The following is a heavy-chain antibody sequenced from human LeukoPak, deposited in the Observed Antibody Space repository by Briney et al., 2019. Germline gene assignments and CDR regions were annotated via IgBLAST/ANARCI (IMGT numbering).Heavy chain of an antibody. CDR1: GGSISSGSYY. CDR3: ARASVEMATIYYFDY. V-gene: IGHV4-61*02. J-gene: IGHJ4*02. Sequence: SETLSLTCTVSGGSISSGSYYWSWIRQPAGKGLEWIGRIYTSGSTNYNPSLKSRVTISVDTSKNQFSLKLSSVTAADTAVYYCARASVEMATIYYFDYWGQGTLVTVSS. D-gene: IGHD5-24*01. CDR2: IYTSGST.